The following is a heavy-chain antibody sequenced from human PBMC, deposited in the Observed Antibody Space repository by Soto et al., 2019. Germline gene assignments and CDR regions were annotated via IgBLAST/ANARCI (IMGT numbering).Heavy chain of an antibody. V-gene: IGHV4-4*07. D-gene: IGHD5-12*01. J-gene: IGHJ4*02. Sequence: SEALSLTGPVSVASINTFYWSWFRQPAGKVLEWIGRIYYSGSTTYNPSLRSRVTMSVDTSKNQFSLRLSSVTAADTAVYYCARAKSSYQTFDHWGQGSHVTVSS. CDR1: VASINTFY. CDR2: IYYSGST. CDR3: ARAKSSYQTFDH.